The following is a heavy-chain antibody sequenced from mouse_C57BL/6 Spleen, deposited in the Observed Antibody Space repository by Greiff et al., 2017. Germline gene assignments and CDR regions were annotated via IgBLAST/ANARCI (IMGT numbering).Heavy chain of an antibody. Sequence: EVKLMESGGGLVKPGGSLKLSCAASGFTFSSYAMSWVRQTPEKRLEWVATISDGGSYTYYPDNVKGRFTISRDNAKNNLYLQMSHLKSEDTAMYYCASMVTTEAYWGQGTLVTVSA. CDR3: ASMVTTEAY. V-gene: IGHV5-4*03. D-gene: IGHD2-2*01. CDR2: ISDGGSYT. J-gene: IGHJ3*01. CDR1: GFTFSSYA.